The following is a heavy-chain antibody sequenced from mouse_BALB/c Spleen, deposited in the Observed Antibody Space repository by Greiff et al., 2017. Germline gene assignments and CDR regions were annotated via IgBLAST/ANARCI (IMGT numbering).Heavy chain of an antibody. CDR3: ARSSTMITSYAMDY. J-gene: IGHJ4*01. Sequence: EVQRVESGGGLVQPGGSLRLSCATSGFTLTDYYMSWVRQPPGKALEWLGFIRNKANGYTTEYSASVKGRFTISRDNSQSILYLQMNTLRAEDSATYYCARSSTMITSYAMDYWGQGTSVTVSS. CDR1: GFTLTDYY. V-gene: IGHV7-3*02. D-gene: IGHD2-4*01. CDR2: IRNKANGYTT.